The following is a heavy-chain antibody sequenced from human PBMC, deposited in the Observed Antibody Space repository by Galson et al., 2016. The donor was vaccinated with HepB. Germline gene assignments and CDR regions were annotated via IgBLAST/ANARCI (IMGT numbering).Heavy chain of an antibody. D-gene: IGHD1-26*01. CDR3: AGAPDSVSYFDY. J-gene: IGHJ4*02. CDR1: GFNFSAHY. V-gene: IGHV3-11*06. Sequence: SLRLSCAASGFNFSAHYMSWVRQAPGKGLEWVSYISSTGSHINYADSVKGRFTISRDNAKKSLFLQMSRLSAEDTAVYFCAGAPDSVSYFDYWGQGTQVTASS. CDR2: ISSTGSHI.